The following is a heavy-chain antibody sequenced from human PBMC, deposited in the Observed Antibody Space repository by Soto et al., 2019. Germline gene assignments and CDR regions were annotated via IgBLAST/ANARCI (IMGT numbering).Heavy chain of an antibody. V-gene: IGHV3-48*01. J-gene: IGHJ3*01. CDR3: ARDQRAWGSSAVFAL. D-gene: IGHD7-27*01. Sequence: GKGLEWVSYISSSSGRIIYYADSVKGRFTISRDNDKNSLYLQMNSLRAEDTAVYYCARDQRAWGSSAVFALRGHGTMVTVSS. CDR2: ISSSSGRII.